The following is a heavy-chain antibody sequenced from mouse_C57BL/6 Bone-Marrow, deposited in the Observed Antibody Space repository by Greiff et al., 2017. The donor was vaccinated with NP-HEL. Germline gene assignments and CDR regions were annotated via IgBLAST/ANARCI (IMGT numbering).Heavy chain of an antibody. J-gene: IGHJ3*01. CDR3: TGGYYGSPSWFAY. CDR2: IDPENGDT. Sequence: VQLQQSGAELVRPGASVKLSCTASGFNIKDDYMHWVKQRSEQGLEWIGWIDPENGDTEYASKFQGKATITADTSSNTAYLQLSSLTSEDTAVYYCTGGYYGSPSWFAYWGQGTLVTVSA. D-gene: IGHD1-1*01. V-gene: IGHV14-4*01. CDR1: GFNIKDDY.